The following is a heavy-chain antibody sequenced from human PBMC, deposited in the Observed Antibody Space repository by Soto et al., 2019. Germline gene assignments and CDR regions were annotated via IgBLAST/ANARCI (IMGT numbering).Heavy chain of an antibody. CDR2: IIPSVGTA. Sequence: GASVKVSCKASGYTFTSYYMHWVRQAPGQGLEWMGRIIPSVGTANYAQKFQGRVTITADESTSTAYMELSSLRSEDTAVYYCARVEDYDSSGYYSKFDYWGQGTLVTVSS. J-gene: IGHJ4*02. CDR1: GYTFTSYY. CDR3: ARVEDYDSSGYYSKFDY. D-gene: IGHD3-22*01. V-gene: IGHV1-46*01.